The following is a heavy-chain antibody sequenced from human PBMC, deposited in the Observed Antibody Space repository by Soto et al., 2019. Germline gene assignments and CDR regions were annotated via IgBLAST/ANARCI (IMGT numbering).Heavy chain of an antibody. Sequence: PGGSLRLSCAASGFTFSSYWMHWVRQAPGKGLVWVSRMNSDGSSISYADSVKGRFTTPRDNSKNTLYLQMNSLRAEDTAVYYCAGWQVAGTGPAFDIWGQGTMVTVSS. D-gene: IGHD6-19*01. J-gene: IGHJ3*02. V-gene: IGHV3-74*01. CDR1: GFTFSSYW. CDR3: AGWQVAGTGPAFDI. CDR2: MNSDGSSI.